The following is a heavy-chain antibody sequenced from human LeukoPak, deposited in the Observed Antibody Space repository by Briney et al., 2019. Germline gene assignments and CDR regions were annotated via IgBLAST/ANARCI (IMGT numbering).Heavy chain of an antibody. CDR1: GFTFNNYA. Sequence: GGSLRLSCAASGFTFNNYAMTWVRQAPGKGLEWVSVVSGSGDNTNYADSVKGRFTISRDNSKNALFLQMNSLRTEDTAVYFCARWGNDYSQFDSWGQGTLVTVS. J-gene: IGHJ4*02. D-gene: IGHD4-11*01. CDR3: ARWGNDYSQFDS. V-gene: IGHV3-23*01. CDR2: VSGSGDNT.